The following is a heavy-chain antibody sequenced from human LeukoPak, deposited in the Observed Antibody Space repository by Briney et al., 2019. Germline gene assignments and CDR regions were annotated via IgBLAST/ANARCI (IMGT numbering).Heavy chain of an antibody. Sequence: SETLSLTCTVSGGSISSYYWSWIRQPAGKGLEWIGRIHTSGSTNYNPSLKSRVTMSVDTSKNQFSLRLSSVTAADTAVYYCARDMQWLGNDAFDIWGQGTMVTVSS. V-gene: IGHV4-4*07. CDR1: GGSISSYY. D-gene: IGHD6-19*01. CDR2: IHTSGST. J-gene: IGHJ3*02. CDR3: ARDMQWLGNDAFDI.